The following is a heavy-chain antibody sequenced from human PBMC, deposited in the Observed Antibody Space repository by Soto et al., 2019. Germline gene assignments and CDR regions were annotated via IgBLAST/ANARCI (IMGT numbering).Heavy chain of an antibody. Sequence: PGGSLRLSCTASGFTFGDYAMSWFRQAPGKGLEWVGFIRSKAYGGTTEYAASVKGRFTISRDDSKSIAYLQMNSLKTEDTAVYYCTRAEWPYASWRVQYGMDVWGQGTTVTVSS. CDR1: GFTFGDYA. J-gene: IGHJ6*02. D-gene: IGHD3-16*01. CDR3: TRAEWPYASWRVQYGMDV. V-gene: IGHV3-49*03. CDR2: IRSKAYGGTT.